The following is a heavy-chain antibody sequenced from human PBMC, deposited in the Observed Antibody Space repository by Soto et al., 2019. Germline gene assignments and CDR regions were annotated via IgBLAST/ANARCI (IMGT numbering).Heavy chain of an antibody. D-gene: IGHD2-21*02. CDR1: GGTFSSYA. J-gene: IGHJ3*02. Sequence: QVQLVQSGAEVKKPGSSVKVSCKASGGTFSSYAISWVRQAPGQGLEWMGGIIPIFGTANYAQKFQGRVTITADDSQSTAYMELSSVRSADTAVYYCASALAVVTAIPDAFDIWGPGTMVTVSS. CDR3: ASALAVVTAIPDAFDI. CDR2: IIPIFGTA. V-gene: IGHV1-69*12.